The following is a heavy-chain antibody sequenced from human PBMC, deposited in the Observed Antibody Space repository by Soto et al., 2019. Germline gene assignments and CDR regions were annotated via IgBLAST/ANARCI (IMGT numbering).Heavy chain of an antibody. Sequence: ASVKVSCKASGYTFTSYGISWVRQMPGKGLEWMGRIDPSDSYTNYSPSFQGHVTISADKSISTAYLQWSSLKASDTAMYYCAAYCGGDCYTEYYFDYWGQGTLVTVSS. V-gene: IGHV5-10-1*01. CDR1: GYTFTSYG. D-gene: IGHD2-21*02. CDR2: IDPSDSYT. J-gene: IGHJ4*02. CDR3: AAYCGGDCYTEYYFDY.